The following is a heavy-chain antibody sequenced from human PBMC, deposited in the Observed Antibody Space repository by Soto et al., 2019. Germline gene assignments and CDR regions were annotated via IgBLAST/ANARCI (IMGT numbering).Heavy chain of an antibody. J-gene: IGHJ4*02. D-gene: IGHD6-6*01. V-gene: IGHV3-11*01. Sequence: VGSLRLSCAASGFTFSDYYMNWIRQAPGKGLEWVSYISSGAITIYYADSVKGRFTISRDNAKNSLYLQMNSLRAEDTAVYYCAGQYSSSSVEFWGQGTLVTVSS. CDR2: ISSGAITI. CDR3: AGQYSSSSVEF. CDR1: GFTFSDYY.